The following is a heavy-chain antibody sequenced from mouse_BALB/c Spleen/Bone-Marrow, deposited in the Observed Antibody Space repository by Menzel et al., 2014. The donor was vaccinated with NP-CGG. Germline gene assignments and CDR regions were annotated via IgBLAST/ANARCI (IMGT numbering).Heavy chain of an antibody. CDR1: GFNIKDTY. Sequence: EVQLQQSGAELVKPGASVKLSCTASGFNIKDTYMHWVKQRPEQGLEWIGRIDPANGNTKYAPKFQGKATITADTSSNTAYLQLSRLTSEDTAVYYCARWLLPYGLDYWGQGTSVTVSS. CDR3: ARWLLPYGLDY. J-gene: IGHJ4*01. D-gene: IGHD2-3*01. V-gene: IGHV14-3*02. CDR2: IDPANGNT.